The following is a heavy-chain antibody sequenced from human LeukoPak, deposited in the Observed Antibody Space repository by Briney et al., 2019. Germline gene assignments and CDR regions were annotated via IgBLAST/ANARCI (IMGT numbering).Heavy chain of an antibody. V-gene: IGHV3-23*01. CDR3: AIDLFDYGGKEAT. CDR2: ISGSGGST. J-gene: IGHJ4*02. Sequence: GGSLRLSCAASGFTFSSYAMSWVRQAPGKGLEWVSAISGSGGSTYYADSVKGRFTISRDNSKNTLYLQMNSLRAEDTAVYYCAIDLFDYGGKEATWGQGTLVTVSS. CDR1: GFTFSSYA. D-gene: IGHD4-23*01.